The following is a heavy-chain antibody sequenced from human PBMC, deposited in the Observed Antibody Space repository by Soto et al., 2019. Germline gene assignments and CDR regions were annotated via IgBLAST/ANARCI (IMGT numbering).Heavy chain of an antibody. CDR3: VRHSGHSFDY. D-gene: IGHD5-12*01. CDR1: GDSLSSTNW. Sequence: QEQLQESGPGLVKPSGTLSLTCAVSGDSLSSTNWWSWVRLPPEKGLEWIGEISESGGTKYNPSLKSRVTISVDKSNNQLSLKLNSVTAADTAMYYCVRHSGHSFDYWGQGTLVTVSS. CDR2: ISESGGT. J-gene: IGHJ4*02. V-gene: IGHV4-4*02.